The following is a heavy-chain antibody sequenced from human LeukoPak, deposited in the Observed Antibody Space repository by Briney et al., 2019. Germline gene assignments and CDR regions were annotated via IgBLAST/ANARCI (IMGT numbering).Heavy chain of an antibody. V-gene: IGHV1-2*02. CDR1: GYTFTGYY. CDR2: INPNSGGT. J-gene: IGHJ3*02. D-gene: IGHD3-9*01. CDR3: ARRRVYDILTSYAFDI. Sequence: ASVKVSCKASGYTFTGYYMHWVRQAPGQGLEWMGWINPNSGGTNYAQKFQGRVTMTRDTSISTAYMELSSLRSDDTTVYYCARRRVYDILTSYAFDIWGQGTLVTVSS.